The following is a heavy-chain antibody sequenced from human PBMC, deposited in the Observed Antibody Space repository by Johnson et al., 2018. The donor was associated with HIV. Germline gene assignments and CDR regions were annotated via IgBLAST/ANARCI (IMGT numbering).Heavy chain of an antibody. CDR1: GFTFDDYG. Sequence: VQLVESGGGVVRPGGSLRLSCAASGFTFDDYGMSWVRQAPGKGLEWVSYISSSGSTIYYADSVKGRFTISRDNSKNTLYLQMNSLRAEDTAVYYCAKCDGGDCYYDAFDIWGQGTMVTVSS. D-gene: IGHD2-21*02. V-gene: IGHV3-48*01. CDR3: AKCDGGDCYYDAFDI. J-gene: IGHJ3*02. CDR2: ISSSGSTI.